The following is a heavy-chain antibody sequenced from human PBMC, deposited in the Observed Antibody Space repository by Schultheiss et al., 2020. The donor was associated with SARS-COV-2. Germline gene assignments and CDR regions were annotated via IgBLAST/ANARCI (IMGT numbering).Heavy chain of an antibody. CDR1: GGSISSYY. Sequence: SQTLSLTCTVSGGSISSYYWSWIRQPPGKGLEWIGFIHDSGNTNYSPSLKSRVTMSLDTSKNQFSLRLTSVTAADTAVYYCARGCRRIGEYRDPLGTECRDYFEYWGQGNSVTVSS. J-gene: IGHJ4*02. D-gene: IGHD3-16*01. V-gene: IGHV4-59*12. CDR2: IHDSGNT. CDR3: ARGCRRIGEYRDPLGTECRDYFEY.